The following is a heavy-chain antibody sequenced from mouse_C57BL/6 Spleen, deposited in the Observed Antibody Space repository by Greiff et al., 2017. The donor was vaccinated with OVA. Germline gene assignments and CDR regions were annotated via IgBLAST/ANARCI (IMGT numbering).Heavy chain of an antibody. Sequence: VQLQQSGAELVKPGASVKLSCKASGYTFTSYWMHWVKQRPGQGLEWIGMINPNSGSTNYNEKFKSKATLTVDKSSSTAYMQLSSLTSEDSAVYYCARDPYYFDYWGQGTTRTVSS. CDR2: INPNSGST. V-gene: IGHV1-64*01. CDR3: ARDPYYFDY. CDR1: GYTFTSYW. J-gene: IGHJ2*01.